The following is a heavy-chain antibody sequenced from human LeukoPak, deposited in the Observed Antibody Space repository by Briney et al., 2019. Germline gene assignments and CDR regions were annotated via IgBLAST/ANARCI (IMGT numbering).Heavy chain of an antibody. V-gene: IGHV4-59*08. CDR2: IYYSGST. J-gene: IGHJ4*02. CDR3: ARRSSSAWYFDY. Sequence: SETLSLTCTVSGGSISSYYWSWIRQPPGKGLEWIGYIYYSGSTNYNPSLKSRVTISVDTSKNQFSLKLNSVTAADTAVYYCARRSSSAWYFDYWGQGTLDTVSS. CDR1: GGSISSYY. D-gene: IGHD6-19*01.